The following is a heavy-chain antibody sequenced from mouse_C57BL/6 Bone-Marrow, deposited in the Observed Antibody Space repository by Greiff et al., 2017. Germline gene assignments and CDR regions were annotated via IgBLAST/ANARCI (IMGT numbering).Heavy chain of an antibody. V-gene: IGHV1-58*01. Sequence: VQLQQSGAELVRPGSSVKMSCKTSGYTFTGYGINWVKQRPGQGLEWIGYIYIGNGYTEYNEKFKGKATLTSDTSSSTAYMQLSSLTSEDSAIYVCTLYYGNDYYAMDYWGQGTSVTVSS. CDR1: GYTFTGYG. D-gene: IGHD2-1*01. J-gene: IGHJ4*01. CDR2: IYIGNGYT. CDR3: TLYYGNDYYAMDY.